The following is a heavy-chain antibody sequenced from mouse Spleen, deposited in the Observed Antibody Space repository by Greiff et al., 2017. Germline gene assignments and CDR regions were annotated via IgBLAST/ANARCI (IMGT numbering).Heavy chain of an antibody. J-gene: IGHJ2*01. Sequence: EVKLMESGGGLVKPGGSLKLSCAASGFTFSSYTMSWVRQTPAKRLEWVATISSGGGNTYYPDSVKGRFTISRDNARNTLYLQMSSLRSEDTAMYYCARHGDYDYWGQGTTLTVSS. V-gene: IGHV5-9*04. CDR3: ARHGDYDY. CDR2: ISSGGGNT. D-gene: IGHD2-13*01. CDR1: GFTFSSYT.